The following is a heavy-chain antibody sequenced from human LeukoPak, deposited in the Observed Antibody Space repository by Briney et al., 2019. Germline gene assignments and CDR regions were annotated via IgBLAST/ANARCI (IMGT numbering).Heavy chain of an antibody. Sequence: SETLSLTCAVYGGSFSGYYWSWLRQPPGKGLEWIGEINHSGSTNYNPSLKSRVTISVDTSKNQFSLKLSSVTAADTAVYYCARGYTMIVVVSLYGMDVWGQGTTVTVSS. CDR1: GGSFSGYY. D-gene: IGHD3-22*01. CDR3: ARGYTMIVVVSLYGMDV. V-gene: IGHV4-34*01. J-gene: IGHJ6*02. CDR2: INHSGST.